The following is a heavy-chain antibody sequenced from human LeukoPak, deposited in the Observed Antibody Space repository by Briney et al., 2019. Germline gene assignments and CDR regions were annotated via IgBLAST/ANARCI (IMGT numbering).Heavy chain of an antibody. D-gene: IGHD1-26*01. CDR1: GGSISSYY. Sequence: SETLSLTCTVSGGSISSYYWNWIRQPPGKGLEWIGYIYYSGNTNYNPSLKSRLTILVDTSKNQFSLKLSSVTAADTAVYYCARSWGAAPDYWCQGTLVTVSS. V-gene: IGHV4-59*08. CDR3: ARSWGAAPDY. CDR2: IYYSGNT. J-gene: IGHJ4*02.